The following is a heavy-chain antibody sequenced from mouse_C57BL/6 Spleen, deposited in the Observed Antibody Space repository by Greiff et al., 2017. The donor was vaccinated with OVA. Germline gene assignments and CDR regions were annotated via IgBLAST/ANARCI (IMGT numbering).Heavy chain of an antibody. V-gene: IGHV1-64*01. CDR3: AREDYDYVGFAY. CDR1: GYTFTSYW. D-gene: IGHD2-4*01. CDR2: IHPNSGST. J-gene: IGHJ3*01. Sequence: QVQLKQPGAELVKPGASVKLSCKASGYTFTSYWMHWVKQRPGQGLEWIGMIHPNSGSTNYNEKFKSKATLTVDKSSSTAYMQLSSLTSEDSAVYYCAREDYDYVGFAYWGRGTLVTVSA.